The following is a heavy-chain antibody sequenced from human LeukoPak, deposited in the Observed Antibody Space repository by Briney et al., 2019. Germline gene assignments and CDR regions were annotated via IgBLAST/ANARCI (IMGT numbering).Heavy chain of an antibody. D-gene: IGHD2-15*01. Sequence: PSETLSLTCAVYGGSLSGYYWSWIRQPPGKGLEWIGEINHSGSTNYNPSLKSRVTISVDTSKNQFSLKLSSVTAADTAVYYCARTLRDRHWYFDLWGRGTLVTVSS. V-gene: IGHV4-34*01. CDR3: ARTLRDRHWYFDL. J-gene: IGHJ2*01. CDR1: GGSLSGYY. CDR2: INHSGST.